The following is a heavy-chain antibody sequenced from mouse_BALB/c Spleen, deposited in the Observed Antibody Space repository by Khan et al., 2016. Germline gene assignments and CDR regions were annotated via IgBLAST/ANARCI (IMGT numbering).Heavy chain of an antibody. CDR3: ARDGGNYFDY. V-gene: IGHV7-3*02. CDR2: IRQKANGYTT. Sequence: EVELVESGGGLVQPGGSLRLSCATSGFTFTDYYMSWVRQPPGKAIAWLGFIRQKANGYTTEYSASVKGRFTISRDNSQSFLYLQMNTLRAEYSATYYCARDGGNYFDYWGQGTTLTVSS. J-gene: IGHJ2*01. CDR1: GFTFTDYY.